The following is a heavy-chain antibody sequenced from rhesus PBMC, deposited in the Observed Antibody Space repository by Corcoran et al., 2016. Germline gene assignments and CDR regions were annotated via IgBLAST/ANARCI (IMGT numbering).Heavy chain of an antibody. D-gene: IGHD6-25*01. CDR1: GGSIGSNY. Sequence: QVQLQESGPGLVKPSETLSLTCAVPGGSIGSNYCRWIRQPPGRGLEWIGRIYGSGGSPDYNPSLKSRVTISTDTSKNQFSLKLSSVTAADTAVYYCARRAAGIGWYFDYWGQGVLVTVSS. CDR3: ARRAAGIGWYFDY. J-gene: IGHJ4*01. CDR2: IYGSGGSP. V-gene: IGHV4-160*01.